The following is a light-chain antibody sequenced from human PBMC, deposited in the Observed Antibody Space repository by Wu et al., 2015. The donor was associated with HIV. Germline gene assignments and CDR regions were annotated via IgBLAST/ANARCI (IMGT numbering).Light chain of an antibody. CDR3: QQYEASPRT. CDR2: GTS. CDR1: QSVDTSY. J-gene: IGKJ1*01. Sequence: EIVLTQSPATLSLSPGERATLSCRASQSVDTSYVAWYQQKPGQAPRLLLYGTSNRATDIPDRFSGSGSGTDFTLTISRLEPEDFAVYYCQQYEASPRTFGQGTNVEI. V-gene: IGKV3-20*01.